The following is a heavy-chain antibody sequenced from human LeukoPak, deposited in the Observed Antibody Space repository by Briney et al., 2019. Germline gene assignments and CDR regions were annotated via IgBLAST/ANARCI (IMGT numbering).Heavy chain of an antibody. Sequence: GASVKVSCKASGYSFINYDINWVRQAAGQGLGWMGWVNPNNGDAGFSQKFQGRVTLTSNTSLTTAYMELTSLTSEDTAVYYCARGLGTYWGKDFLNWFDPWGQGTLVTVSS. CDR2: VNPNNGDA. V-gene: IGHV1-8*02. D-gene: IGHD7-27*01. J-gene: IGHJ5*02. CDR3: ARGLGTYWGKDFLNWFDP. CDR1: GYSFINYD.